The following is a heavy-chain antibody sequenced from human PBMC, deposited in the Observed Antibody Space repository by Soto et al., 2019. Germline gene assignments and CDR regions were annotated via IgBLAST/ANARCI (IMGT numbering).Heavy chain of an antibody. CDR2: IYYSGST. V-gene: IGHV4-31*03. J-gene: IGHJ4*02. CDR1: GGSISSGGYY. Sequence: PSETLSLTCTVSGGSISSGGYYWSWIRQHPGKGLEWIGYIYYSGSTYYNPSLKSRVTISVDTSKNQFSLKLSSVTAADTAVYYCARDVRGIAAAGYRLYYFDYWGQGTLVTVSS. CDR3: ARDVRGIAAAGYRLYYFDY. D-gene: IGHD6-13*01.